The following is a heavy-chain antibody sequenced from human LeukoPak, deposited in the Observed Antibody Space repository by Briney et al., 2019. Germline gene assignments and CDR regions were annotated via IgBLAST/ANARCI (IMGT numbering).Heavy chain of an antibody. D-gene: IGHD5-12*01. J-gene: IGHJ4*02. CDR1: GFTFSDYY. Sequence: GGSLRLSCAASGFTFSDYYMSWIRQAPGKGLEWVSYISSSSSYTNYADSVKGRFTISRDNAKNSRYLQMNSLRAEDAAVYYCARSPGGGGYSGYEDFDYWGQGTLVTVSS. CDR2: ISSSSSYT. CDR3: ARSPGGGGYSGYEDFDY. V-gene: IGHV3-11*06.